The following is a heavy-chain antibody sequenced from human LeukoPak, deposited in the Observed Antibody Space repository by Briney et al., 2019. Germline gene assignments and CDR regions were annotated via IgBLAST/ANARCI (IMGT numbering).Heavy chain of an antibody. CDR3: ARDLMYGDLDY. J-gene: IGHJ4*02. CDR1: GFTFNNYW. V-gene: IGHV3-7*03. CDR2: IKPGGNEK. Sequence: GGSLRLSCAASGFTFNNYWMTWVRQGPGKGLEWVANIKPGGNEKYYVDSVKGRFTISRDNAKNSLYLQMNSLRAEDTAVYYCARDLMYGDLDYWGQGTLVTVSS. D-gene: IGHD4-17*01.